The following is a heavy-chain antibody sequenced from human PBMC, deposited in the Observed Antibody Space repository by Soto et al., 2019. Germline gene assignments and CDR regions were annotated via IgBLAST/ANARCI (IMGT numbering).Heavy chain of an antibody. V-gene: IGHV4-31*03. CDR3: AREPYHYDSSGYYDY. J-gene: IGHJ4*02. CDR1: GGSTTSGGYY. D-gene: IGHD3-22*01. CDR2: IHHSGSN. Sequence: SETLSLTCTVSGGSTTSGGYYWNWIRQPPGKGLEWIAYIHHSGSNYHNPSLKSRVSISVDTSKNQLSLKLSSVTAADTAVYYCAREPYHYDSSGYYDYWGQGTLVTVSS.